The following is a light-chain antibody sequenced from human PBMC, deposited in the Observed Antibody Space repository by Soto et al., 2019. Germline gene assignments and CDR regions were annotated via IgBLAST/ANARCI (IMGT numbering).Light chain of an antibody. J-gene: IGKJ2*01. CDR1: QTVSSNY. Sequence: IVLTQSPGTLSLSPGERATLSCRASQTVSSNYLAWYQQKPGQAPRLLIYDASNRATGSPDRFSASGSGTDFTLTISRLEPEDFAVYYCQQYANSYYTFGQGTKLEIK. V-gene: IGKV3-20*01. CDR3: QQYANSYYT. CDR2: DAS.